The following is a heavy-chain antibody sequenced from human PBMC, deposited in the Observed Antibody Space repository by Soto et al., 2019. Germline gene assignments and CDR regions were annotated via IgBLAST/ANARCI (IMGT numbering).Heavy chain of an antibody. V-gene: IGHV1-2*04. CDR3: ARDSYDYYGSGSYRPLGRYYYYGMDV. D-gene: IGHD3-10*01. CDR2: INPNSGGT. J-gene: IGHJ6*02. Sequence: VASVKVSCKASGYTFTGYYMHWVRQAPGQGLEWMGWINPNSGGTNYAQKFQGWVTMNRDTSISTAYMELSRLRSDDTAVYYCARDSYDYYGSGSYRPLGRYYYYGMDVWGQGSTVTVS. CDR1: GYTFTGYY.